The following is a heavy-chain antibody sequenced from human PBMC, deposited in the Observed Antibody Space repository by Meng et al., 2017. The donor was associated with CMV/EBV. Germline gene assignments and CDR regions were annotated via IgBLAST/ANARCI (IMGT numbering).Heavy chain of an antibody. CDR3: ARDPGVVVTNYFDY. CDR1: GFTFSSYS. CDR2: ISSISSTI. J-gene: IGHJ4*02. D-gene: IGHD3-22*01. V-gene: IGHV3-48*04. Sequence: ETLSLTCAASGFTFSSYSMNWVRQAPGKGLEWVSYISSISSTIYYADSVKGRFTISRDNAKNSLYLQMNSLRAEDTAVYYCARDPGVVVTNYFDYWGQGTLVTVSS.